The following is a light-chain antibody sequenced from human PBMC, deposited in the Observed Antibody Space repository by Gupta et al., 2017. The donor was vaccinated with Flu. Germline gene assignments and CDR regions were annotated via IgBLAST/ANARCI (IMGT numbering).Light chain of an antibody. V-gene: IGKV1-39*01. CDR3: QQSFTTPLK. CDR2: YAS. Sequence: DIQVTQSPSSRSASLGDKVTITCRTSQTIGNNLNWYQQKPRSAPKLLIYYASTLQNGVPSRFSANGSGTDFTLIISDLQPEDFANYFCQQSFTTPLKFGQGTRLEIK. CDR1: QTIGNN. J-gene: IGKJ5*01.